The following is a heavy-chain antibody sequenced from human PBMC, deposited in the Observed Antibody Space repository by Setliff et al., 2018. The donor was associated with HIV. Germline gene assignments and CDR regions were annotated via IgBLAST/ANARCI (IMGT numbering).Heavy chain of an antibody. V-gene: IGHV1-2*02. CDR1: GYSFTSY. J-gene: IGHJ5*02. CDR3: AVDSRSRPTT. CDR2: INGNSGGT. Sequence: ASVKVSCKASGYSFTSYVHWVRQAPGQGLEWMGWINGNSGGTNYAQKFQGRVTMTRDTSTKTAYMELTRLRSDDTAVYFCAVDSRSRPTTWGQGTLVTVSS. D-gene: IGHD5-12*01.